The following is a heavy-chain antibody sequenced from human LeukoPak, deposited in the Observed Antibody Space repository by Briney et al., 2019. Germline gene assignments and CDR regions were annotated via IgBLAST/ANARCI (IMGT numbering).Heavy chain of an antibody. CDR1: GFIVSSNY. CDR3: AKELGKLSFDY. CDR2: IYYGGST. V-gene: IGHV3-53*01. D-gene: IGHD3-16*02. J-gene: IGHJ4*02. Sequence: PGGSLRLSCAASGFIVSSNYMNWVRQAPGKGLEWVSVIYYGGSTYYADSVKGRFTISRDNSKNTLYLQMNSLRAEDTAVYYCAKELGKLSFDYWGQGTLVTVSS.